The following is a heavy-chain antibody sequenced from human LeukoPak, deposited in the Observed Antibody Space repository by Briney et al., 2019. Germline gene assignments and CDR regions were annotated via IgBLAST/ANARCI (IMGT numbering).Heavy chain of an antibody. CDR1: GFTFRNYW. J-gene: IGHJ6*02. Sequence: GGSLRLSCAASGFTFRNYWMSWVRQAPGKGLEWVANINQDGSEKYHVDSVRGRFTISRDNAKNSLYLQMNSLRAEDTAVYSCARGLYAMDVWGQGTTVTVPS. CDR2: INQDGSEK. CDR3: ARGLYAMDV. V-gene: IGHV3-7*04.